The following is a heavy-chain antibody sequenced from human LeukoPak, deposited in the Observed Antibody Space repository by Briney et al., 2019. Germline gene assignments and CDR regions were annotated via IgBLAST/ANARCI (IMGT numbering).Heavy chain of an antibody. V-gene: IGHV3-21*01. CDR1: GFTFSNYA. J-gene: IGHJ4*02. CDR3: AREDILTGYPIADY. D-gene: IGHD3-9*01. CDR2: ISSSSSYI. Sequence: GASLRLSCAASGFTFSNYAMSWVRQAPGKGLEWVSSISSSSSYIYYADSVKGRFTISRDNAKNSLCLQMNSLRAEDTAVYYCAREDILTGYPIADYWGQGTLVTVSS.